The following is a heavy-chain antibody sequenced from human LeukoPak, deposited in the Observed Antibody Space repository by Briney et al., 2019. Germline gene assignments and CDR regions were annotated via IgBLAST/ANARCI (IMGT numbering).Heavy chain of an antibody. Sequence: GGSLRLSCAASGFTFRSYSMNWVRHAPGKGLEWVSSISSSSYIYYADSVKGRFTISRDNAKNSLYLQMNSLRAEDTAVYYCRVRGADYYYYGMDVWGQGTTVTVSS. CDR3: RVRGADYYYYGMDV. CDR1: GFTFRSYS. D-gene: IGHD3-10*01. V-gene: IGHV3-21*01. J-gene: IGHJ6*02. CDR2: ISSSSYI.